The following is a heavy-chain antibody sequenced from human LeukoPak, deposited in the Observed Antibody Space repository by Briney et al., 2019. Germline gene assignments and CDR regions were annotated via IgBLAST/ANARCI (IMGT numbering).Heavy chain of an antibody. V-gene: IGHV3-21*01. J-gene: IGHJ6*02. Sequence: SGGSLRLSCAASGFTFSCYSMNWVRQAPGKGLEWVSSISSSSSYIYYADSVKGRFTISRDNAKNSLYLQMNSLRAEDTAVYYCARDSGFYGMDVWGQGTTVTVSS. CDR3: ARDSGFYGMDV. CDR2: ISSSSSYI. CDR1: GFTFSCYS. D-gene: IGHD1-1*01.